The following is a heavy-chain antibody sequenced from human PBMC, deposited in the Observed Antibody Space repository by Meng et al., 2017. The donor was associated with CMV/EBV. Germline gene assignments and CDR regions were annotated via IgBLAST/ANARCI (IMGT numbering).Heavy chain of an antibody. Sequence: ASVKVSCKASGYTFTSYYMHWVRQAPGQGLEWMGIINPSAGSTSYAQKFQGRVTMTRDTSTSTVYMELSSLRSEDTAVYYCAREGICSSTSCYTYYYYGMDVWGQGTTVTVSS. CDR2: INPSAGST. J-gene: IGHJ6*02. D-gene: IGHD2-2*02. V-gene: IGHV1-46*01. CDR3: AREGICSSTSCYTYYYYGMDV. CDR1: GYTFTSYY.